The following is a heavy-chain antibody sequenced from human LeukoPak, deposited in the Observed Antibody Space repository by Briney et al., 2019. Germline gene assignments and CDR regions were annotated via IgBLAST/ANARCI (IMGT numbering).Heavy chain of an antibody. D-gene: IGHD3-22*01. Sequence: GASVKVSCKASGYTFTGYNIHWVRQVPGQGPEWMGWINLNSGGTNYAHKFKGRVTMTRDTTISTAYMKLSMLRSDDTAVYYCARVSNYDSSSYYYWGQGTLVTVSS. J-gene: IGHJ4*02. CDR3: ARVSNYDSSSYYY. CDR2: INLNSGGT. CDR1: GYTFTGYN. V-gene: IGHV1-2*02.